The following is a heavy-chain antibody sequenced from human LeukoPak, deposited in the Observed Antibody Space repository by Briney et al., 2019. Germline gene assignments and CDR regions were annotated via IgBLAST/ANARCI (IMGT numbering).Heavy chain of an antibody. CDR2: IIPIFGTA. V-gene: IGHV1-69*05. D-gene: IGHD6-13*01. CDR3: ASEPIAPGRLYYFDY. CDR1: GATFSSYA. Sequence: GASVKVSCKASGATFSSYAISWVRQAPGQGLEWMGGIIPIFGTANYAQKFQGRVTITTDESTSTAYMELSSLRSEDTAVYYCASEPIAPGRLYYFDYWGQGTLVTVSS. J-gene: IGHJ4*02.